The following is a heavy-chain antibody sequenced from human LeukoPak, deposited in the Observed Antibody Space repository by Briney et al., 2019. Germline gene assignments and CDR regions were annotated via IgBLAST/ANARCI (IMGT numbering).Heavy chain of an antibody. D-gene: IGHD2-2*01. CDR3: ARVRRYLGGIVVVPASPGWFDP. V-gene: IGHV4-34*01. CDR1: GGSFSGYY. CDR2: INHSGST. J-gene: IGHJ5*02. Sequence: KPSETLSLTCAVYGGSFSGYYWSWIRQPPGKGLEWIGEINHSGSTNYNPSLKSRVTISVATSKNQFSLKLSSVTAADTAVYYCARVRRYLGGIVVVPASPGWFDPWGQGTLVTVSS.